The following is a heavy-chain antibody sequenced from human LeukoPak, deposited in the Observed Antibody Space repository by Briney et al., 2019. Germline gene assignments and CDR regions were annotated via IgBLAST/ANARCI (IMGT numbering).Heavy chain of an antibody. J-gene: IGHJ5*02. V-gene: IGHV1-69*06. CDR2: IIPIFGTA. Sequence: GASVKVSCKASGGTFSSYAISWVRQAPGQGLEWMGGIIPIFGTANYAQKFQGRVTITADKSTSTAYMELSSLRSEDTAVYYCASGLGYCSGGSCYSGVSWGQGTLVTVSS. CDR3: ASGLGYCSGGSCYSGVS. D-gene: IGHD2-15*01. CDR1: GGTFSSYA.